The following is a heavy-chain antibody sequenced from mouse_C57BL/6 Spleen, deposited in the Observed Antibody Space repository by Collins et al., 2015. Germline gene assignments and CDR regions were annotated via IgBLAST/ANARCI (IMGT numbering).Heavy chain of an antibody. D-gene: IGHD1-1*01. Sequence: STNYNEKFKSKATLTVDKSSSTAYMQLSSLTSEDSAVYYCARGDYGSSYEFAYWGQGTLVTVSA. CDR2: ST. J-gene: IGHJ3*01. CDR3: ARGDYGSSYEFAY. V-gene: IGHV1-64*01.